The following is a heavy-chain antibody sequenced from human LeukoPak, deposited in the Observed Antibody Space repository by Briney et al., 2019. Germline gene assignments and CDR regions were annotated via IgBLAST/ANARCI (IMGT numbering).Heavy chain of an antibody. V-gene: IGHV1-69*13. CDR2: IIPIFGTA. J-gene: IGHJ5*02. D-gene: IGHD3-10*01. Sequence: GASVKVSCKASGGTFSSYAISWVRQAPGQGLEWMGGIIPIFGTANYAQKFQGRVTITADESTSTAYMELSSLRSEDTAVYYCARVTMVRGVPPYNWFDPWGQGTLVTVSS. CDR3: ARVTMVRGVPPYNWFDP. CDR1: GGTFSSYA.